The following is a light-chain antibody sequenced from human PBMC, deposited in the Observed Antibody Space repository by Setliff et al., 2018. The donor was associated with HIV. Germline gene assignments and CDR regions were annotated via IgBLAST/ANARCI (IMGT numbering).Light chain of an antibody. V-gene: IGLV2-14*01. CDR2: EVN. CDR3: SSFTSSNTWV. Sequence: QSALTQPASVSGSPGQSITISCTGSSSDVGSYNYVSWYQQHPGKAPKLMIYEVNNRPSGVSNRFSGSKSGNTASLTISGLQAEDEADYFCSSFTSSNTWVFGGGTKVTVL. CDR1: SSDVGSYNY. J-gene: IGLJ3*02.